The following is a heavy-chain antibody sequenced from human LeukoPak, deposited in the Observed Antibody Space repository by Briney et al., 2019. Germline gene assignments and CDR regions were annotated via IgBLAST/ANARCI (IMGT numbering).Heavy chain of an antibody. J-gene: IGHJ6*03. Sequence: ASVKVSCKVSGYTLTELSMHWVRQAPGKGLEWMGGFDPEDGETIYAQKFQGRVTITEDTSTDTAYMELSSLRSEDTAVYYCATAPLYSGSYYRHMDVWGKGTTVTVSS. D-gene: IGHD1-26*01. V-gene: IGHV1-24*01. CDR2: FDPEDGET. CDR1: GYTLTELS. CDR3: ATAPLYSGSYYRHMDV.